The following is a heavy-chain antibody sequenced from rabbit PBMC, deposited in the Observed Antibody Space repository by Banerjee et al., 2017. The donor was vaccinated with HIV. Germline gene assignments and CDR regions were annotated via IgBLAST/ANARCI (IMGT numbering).Heavy chain of an antibody. D-gene: IGHD4-1*01. CDR2: MHTSSGST. J-gene: IGHJ4*01. Sequence: QSLEESGGGLVQPEGSLTLTCKASGFDFSSTYYMSWVRQAPGKGLEWIGCMHTSSGSTWYANWAKGRFTISKTSSTTVTLQMTSLAAADTATYFCARDLAGVIGWNFNLWGQGTLVTVS. CDR3: ARDLAGVIGWNFNL. CDR1: GFDFSSTYY. V-gene: IGHV1S40*01.